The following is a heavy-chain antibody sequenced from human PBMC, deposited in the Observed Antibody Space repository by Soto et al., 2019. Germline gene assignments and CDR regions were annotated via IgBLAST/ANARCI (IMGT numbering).Heavy chain of an antibody. V-gene: IGHV3-49*04. D-gene: IGHD6-6*01. CDR1: GFTFGDYA. Sequence: GGSLRLSCTASGFTFGDYAMSWVRQAPGKGLEWVGFIRSKAYGGTTEYAASVKGRFTISRDDSKSIAYLQMNSLKTEDAAVYYCTRVSIEASYGMDVWGQGTTVTVSS. J-gene: IGHJ6*02. CDR3: TRVSIEASYGMDV. CDR2: IRSKAYGGTT.